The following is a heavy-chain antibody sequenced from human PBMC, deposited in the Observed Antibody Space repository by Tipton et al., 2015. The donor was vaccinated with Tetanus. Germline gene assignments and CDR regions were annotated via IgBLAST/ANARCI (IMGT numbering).Heavy chain of an antibody. V-gene: IGHV4-34*01. CDR3: ARAPRDPVVVVAAWFDP. CDR1: GGSFSGYY. D-gene: IGHD2-15*01. Sequence: TLSLTCAVYGGSFSGYYWSWIRQPPGKGLEWIGEINHSGSTNYNPSLKSRVTISVDTPKNQFSLKLSSVTAADTAVYYCARAPRDPVVVVAAWFDPWGQGTLVTVSS. J-gene: IGHJ5*02. CDR2: INHSGST.